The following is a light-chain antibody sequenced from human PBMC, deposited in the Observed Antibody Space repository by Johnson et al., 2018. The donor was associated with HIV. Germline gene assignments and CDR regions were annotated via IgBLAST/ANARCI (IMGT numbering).Light chain of an antibody. CDR3: GTWDSSLRALYV. CDR2: ENN. CDR1: SSNIGNNY. J-gene: IGLJ1*01. Sequence: QSVLTQPPSVSAAPGQKVTISCSGSSSNIGNNYVSWYQQLPGTAPKLLIYENNKRPSGIPDRFSGSKSGTSATLGIPGLQTGDEAVYFCGTWDSSLRALYVFGTGTNVTVL. V-gene: IGLV1-51*02.